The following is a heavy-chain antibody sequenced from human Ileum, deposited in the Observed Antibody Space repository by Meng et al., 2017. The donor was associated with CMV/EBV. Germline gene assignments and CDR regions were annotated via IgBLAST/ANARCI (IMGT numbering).Heavy chain of an antibody. CDR3: ARVNARIPGALKD. CDR2: MYSSGTA. J-gene: IGHJ4*02. D-gene: IGHD4/OR15-4a*01. Sequence: SETLSLTCTVSGDSVNTRDYYWTWVRQSPGNTFEWIGYMYSSGTANYNPSLDSRLTISVDTSKNLFSLSLTSVTAVDTATYYCARVNARIPGALKDWGQGGLVTVSS. V-gene: IGHV4-61*08. CDR1: GDSVNTRDYY.